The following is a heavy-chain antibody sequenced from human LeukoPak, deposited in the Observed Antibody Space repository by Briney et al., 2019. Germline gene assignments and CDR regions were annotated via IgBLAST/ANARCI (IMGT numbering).Heavy chain of an antibody. CDR2: IGGIVSIV. CDR3: AREIVAGTFDR. D-gene: IGHD6-19*01. Sequence: TTAGSLRLSCAAAAFTLNDYYISWISQVPGKGMEWVSDIGGIVSIVSYRYSVKGCLTISRAISTNSLYMRINSLRAEDTAVYYCAREIVAGTFDRWGQGTLVAVSS. CDR1: AFTLNDYY. J-gene: IGHJ4*02. V-gene: IGHV3-11*01.